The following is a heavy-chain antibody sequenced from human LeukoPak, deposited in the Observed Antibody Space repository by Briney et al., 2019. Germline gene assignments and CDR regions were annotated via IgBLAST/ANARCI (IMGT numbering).Heavy chain of an antibody. CDR3: ARDRDDYGGNSMVY. V-gene: IGHV3-30*19. D-gene: IGHD4-23*01. CDR2: ISYDGNNN. J-gene: IGHJ4*02. CDR1: GFTFNTHG. Sequence: GGSLRLSCATSGFTFNTHGMHWVRQAPGKGLEWVAVISYDGNNNYYADSVKGRFTISRDNSRNTLHLQMDSLRAEDTAVYYCARDRDDYGGNSMVYWGQGTLVTVSS.